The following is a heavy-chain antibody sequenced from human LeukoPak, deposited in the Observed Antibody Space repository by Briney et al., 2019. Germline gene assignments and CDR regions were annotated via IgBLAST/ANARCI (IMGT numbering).Heavy chain of an antibody. Sequence: PGGSLRLSCAASGFTFSMYAMSWVRQAPGKGLEWVSTISSSGGSTCYADSVKGRFTISRDNSKNTLYLQMNSLRAEDTAVYYCAKATPATAAFESWGQGTLLTVSS. V-gene: IGHV3-23*01. J-gene: IGHJ4*02. D-gene: IGHD6-13*01. CDR1: GFTFSMYA. CDR2: ISSSGGST. CDR3: AKATPATAAFES.